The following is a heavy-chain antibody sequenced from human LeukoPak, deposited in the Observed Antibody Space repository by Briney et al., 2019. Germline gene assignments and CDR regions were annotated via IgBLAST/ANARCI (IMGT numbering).Heavy chain of an antibody. CDR2: IIPIFGTA. D-gene: IGHD6-19*01. CDR3: ARGGSSGWSWDY. CDR1: GGTFSSYA. Sequence: SVKVSCKASGGTFSSYAISWVRQAPGQGLEWMGGIIPIFGTANYAQKIQGRVTITADESTSTAYMELSSLRSEDTAVYYCARGGSSGWSWDYWGQGTLVTVSS. V-gene: IGHV1-69*13. J-gene: IGHJ4*02.